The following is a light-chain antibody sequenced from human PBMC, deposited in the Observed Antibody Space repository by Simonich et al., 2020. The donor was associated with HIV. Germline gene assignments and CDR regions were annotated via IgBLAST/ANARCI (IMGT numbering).Light chain of an antibody. Sequence: EIVMTQSPATRSVSTGERATLSCRASQCVSSNVAWYQQKPGHAPRLLIYGASNRATCIPARVSGSGSGTEFTLTISSLQSEDFAVYYCQQYNKWPPWTFGQGTKVEI. CDR2: GAS. CDR3: QQYNKWPPWT. J-gene: IGKJ1*01. V-gene: IGKV3-15*01. CDR1: QCVSSN.